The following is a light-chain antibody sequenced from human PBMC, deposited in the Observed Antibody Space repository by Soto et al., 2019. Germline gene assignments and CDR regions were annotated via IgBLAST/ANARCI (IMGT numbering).Light chain of an antibody. CDR2: EAS. J-gene: IGKJ1*01. Sequence: DIQMTQSPSTLSASAGDRVTITCRASQSISSCLAWYQQKPGQAPKLLIYEASSLESGVPARFSGSGSGTEFTLTISSLEPDDFATYYCQQYNSYPCTFGEGTKVEIK. V-gene: IGKV1-5*01. CDR3: QQYNSYPCT. CDR1: QSISSC.